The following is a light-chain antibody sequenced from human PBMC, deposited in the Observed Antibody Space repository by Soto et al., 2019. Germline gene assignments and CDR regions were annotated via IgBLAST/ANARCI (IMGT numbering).Light chain of an antibody. Sequence: EFVLTQSPGTLSLSPGERATLSCRASQSVSNYLAWYQKKPGQAPRLLIYDASNRATGIPARFSGSGSGTDFTLTISSLEPEDFAVYYCQQYGSSPALTFGGGTKVDIK. CDR1: QSVSNY. V-gene: IGKV3-20*01. J-gene: IGKJ4*01. CDR2: DAS. CDR3: QQYGSSPALT.